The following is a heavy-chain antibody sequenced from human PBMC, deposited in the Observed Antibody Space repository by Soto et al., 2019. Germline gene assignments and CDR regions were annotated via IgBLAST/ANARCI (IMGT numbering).Heavy chain of an antibody. D-gene: IGHD3-22*01. V-gene: IGHV3-30-3*01. Sequence: GGSLRLSCAASGFIFSNYAMHWVRQAPGKGLEWVAVISYDESNDYYADSVKGRFTISRDNTKNTLYLQMNSLGPEDTAVYYCARDSSRYYFDSSGYSTRFDSWGQGTLVTVSS. J-gene: IGHJ4*02. CDR1: GFIFSNYA. CDR3: ARDSSRYYFDSSGYSTRFDS. CDR2: ISYDESND.